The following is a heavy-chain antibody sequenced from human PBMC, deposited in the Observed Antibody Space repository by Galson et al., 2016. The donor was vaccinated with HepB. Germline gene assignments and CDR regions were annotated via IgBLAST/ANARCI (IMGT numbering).Heavy chain of an antibody. D-gene: IGHD4-17*01. V-gene: IGHV3-11*01. CDR2: ISTSANSM. Sequence: SLRLSCAASGFTFSDYHMNWVRQAPGKGLEWISYISTSANSMLYAASVRGRFSISRDNAKKSLYLQMTNLRAEDTAVYYCARDLPDDSVEYFDVFDLWGQGTMVTVSS. CDR1: GFTFSDYH. J-gene: IGHJ3*01. CDR3: ARDLPDDSVEYFDVFDL.